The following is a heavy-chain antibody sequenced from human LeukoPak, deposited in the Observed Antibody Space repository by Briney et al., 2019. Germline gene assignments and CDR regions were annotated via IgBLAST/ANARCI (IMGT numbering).Heavy chain of an antibody. D-gene: IGHD6-13*01. CDR1: GFTVSSNY. V-gene: IGHV3-66*02. J-gene: IGHJ4*02. Sequence: GGSLRLSCAASGFTVSSNYMSWVRQVPGKGLEWVSIIYSGRSTYYAGSVKGRFTTSRDISKNTVYLQMNSLRAEDTAVYYCARGRNYGSSVYYFDFWGQGTLVTVSS. CDR3: ARGRNYGSSVYYFDF. CDR2: IYSGRST.